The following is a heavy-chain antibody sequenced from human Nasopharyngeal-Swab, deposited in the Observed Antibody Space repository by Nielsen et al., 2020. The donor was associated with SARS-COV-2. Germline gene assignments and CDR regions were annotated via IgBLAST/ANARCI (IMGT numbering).Heavy chain of an antibody. V-gene: IGHV3-74*01. CDR2: VKNDGTTT. CDR3: ARDGQGAVDLDY. CDR1: GFILSDYW. J-gene: IGHJ4*02. Sequence: GESLKISCAASGFILSDYWVHWVRQAQGKGLGWVSHVKNDGTTTTYADAVKGRFTMSRDDAKNILYLQMNSLRTEDTAVYYCARDGQGAVDLDYWGQGSLVTVSS. D-gene: IGHD6-19*01.